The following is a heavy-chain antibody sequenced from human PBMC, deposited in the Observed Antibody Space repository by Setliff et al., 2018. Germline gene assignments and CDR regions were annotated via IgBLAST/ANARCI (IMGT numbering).Heavy chain of an antibody. CDR1: GDSISNTGYY. CDR2: IYNSGTT. J-gene: IGHJ5*01. D-gene: IGHD4-4*01. V-gene: IGHV4-39*02. Sequence: SETLSLTCIVAGDSISNTGYYWGWIRQPPGKGLEWIGRIYNSGTTNYNPSLKSRVTISADTSNNSFSLNLFAVTAADTAVYYCAGRDYSGGDSWGHGTLVTVSS. CDR3: AGRDYSGGDS.